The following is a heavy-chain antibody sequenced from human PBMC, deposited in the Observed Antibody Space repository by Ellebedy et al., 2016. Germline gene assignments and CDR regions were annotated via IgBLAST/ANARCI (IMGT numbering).Heavy chain of an antibody. J-gene: IGHJ4*02. CDR3: ARGGIAVAGTYY. Sequence: GESLKISCAASGFTFSSYDMHWVRQATGKGLEWVSAIGTAGDTYYPGSVKGRFTISRENAKNSLYLQMNSLRAGDTAVYYCARGGIAVAGTYYWGQGTLVTVSS. CDR2: IGTAGDT. V-gene: IGHV3-13*01. CDR1: GFTFSSYD. D-gene: IGHD6-19*01.